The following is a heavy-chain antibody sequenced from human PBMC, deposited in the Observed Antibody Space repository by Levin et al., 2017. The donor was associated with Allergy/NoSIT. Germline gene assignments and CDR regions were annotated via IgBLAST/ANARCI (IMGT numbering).Heavy chain of an antibody. D-gene: IGHD2-2*01. CDR1: GYTFTSYY. CDR3: ARRSCSSTSCYVWWFDP. Sequence: ASVKVSCKASGYTFTSYYMHWVRQAPGQGLEWMGIINPSGGSTSYAQKFQGRVTMTRDTSTSTVYMGLSSLRSEDTAVYYCARRSCSSTSCYVWWFDPWGQGTLVTVSS. V-gene: IGHV1-46*01. J-gene: IGHJ5*02. CDR2: INPSGGST.